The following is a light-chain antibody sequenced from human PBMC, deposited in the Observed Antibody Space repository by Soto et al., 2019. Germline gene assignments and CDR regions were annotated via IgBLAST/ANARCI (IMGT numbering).Light chain of an antibody. Sequence: TQSPESLAVSLGERATINCKSSQSVLSSSNNKNDLAWYQQKPGQPPKLLIYWASTRESGVPDRFSGSGSGTDFTLTISSLQAEDVAVYYCQQYYSPLWTFGQGTKVDIK. CDR3: QQYYSPLWT. V-gene: IGKV4-1*01. CDR2: WAS. J-gene: IGKJ1*01. CDR1: QSVLSSSNNKND.